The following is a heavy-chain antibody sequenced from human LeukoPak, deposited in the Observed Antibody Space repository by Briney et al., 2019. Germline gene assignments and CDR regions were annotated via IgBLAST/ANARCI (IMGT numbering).Heavy chain of an antibody. Sequence: SEPLSLTCTVSGGRNSSYYWIWMRQPPGKGLEGVGYIYYSGSTNYNHSLKSRVTISVDTSKNQFSLKLSSVTAADTAVYYCARVTYSSSWPIYYYYGMDVWGKGTTVTVSS. V-gene: IGHV4-59*01. J-gene: IGHJ6*04. CDR1: GGRNSSYY. CDR3: ARVTYSSSWPIYYYYGMDV. D-gene: IGHD6-13*01. CDR2: IYYSGST.